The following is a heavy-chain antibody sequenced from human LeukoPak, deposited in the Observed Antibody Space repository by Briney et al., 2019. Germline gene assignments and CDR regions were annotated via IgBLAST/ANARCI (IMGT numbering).Heavy chain of an antibody. V-gene: IGHV1-8*01. J-gene: IGHJ4*02. Sequence: ASVKVSCKASGYTFTSHDINWVRQATGQGLEWMGWMNPNSGNTGYAQKFQGRVAMTRDTSINTAYPDLYSLRSEDTAVYYCARGYSPSVRTTGNDYWGQGTLVTVSS. D-gene: IGHD1-1*01. CDR3: ARGYSPSVRTTGNDY. CDR2: MNPNSGNT. CDR1: GYTFTSHD.